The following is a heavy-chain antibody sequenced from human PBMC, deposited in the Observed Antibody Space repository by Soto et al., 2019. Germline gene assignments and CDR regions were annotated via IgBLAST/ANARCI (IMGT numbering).Heavy chain of an antibody. CDR3: AKVMTANPYYYGLDV. J-gene: IGHJ6*02. CDR2: ISAGGLST. D-gene: IGHD5-18*01. Sequence: GGSLRLSCAASGFTFSKYAMSWVRQAPGKGLECVSTISAGGLSTYYADSVKGRFTIARDSSKNTVYLQMNNLRVEDTAVYYCAKVMTANPYYYGLDVWGQGTTVTVSS. CDR1: GFTFSKYA. V-gene: IGHV3-23*01.